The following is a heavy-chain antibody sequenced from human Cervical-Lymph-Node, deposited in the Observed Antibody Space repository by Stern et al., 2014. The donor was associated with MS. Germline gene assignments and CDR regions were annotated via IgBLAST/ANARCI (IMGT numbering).Heavy chain of an antibody. D-gene: IGHD2-2*01. CDR1: GYTFTSSG. Sequence: QLVQSGSELKKPGASVKVSCKASGYTFTSSGMIWVRQAPGQGLEWMGWINTNTGNPTYAQGFTGRFVFSLDTSVNTAYLQISSLVAEDTAMYYCATTYCTSSSCWWTMGYWGQGTLVTVSS. V-gene: IGHV7-4-1*02. CDR2: INTNTGNP. CDR3: ATTYCTSSSCWWTMGY. J-gene: IGHJ4*02.